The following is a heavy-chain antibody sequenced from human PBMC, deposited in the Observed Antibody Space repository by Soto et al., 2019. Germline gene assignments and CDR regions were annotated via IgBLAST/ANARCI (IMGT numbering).Heavy chain of an antibody. V-gene: IGHV4-34*01. D-gene: IGHD2-15*01. Sequence: SETLSLTCAVYGGSFNSYFWSWVRQSPGKGLEWIGEISHSGGVKYNPSLKSRVTISIDTSRNQFSLKLRSVTAADTAVYYCARVKEGVVPPPVLGLGTAYPYSCLDVCGQGTTVTVYS. CDR3: ARVKEGVVPPPVLGLGTAYPYSCLDV. CDR1: GGSFNSYF. CDR2: ISHSGGV. J-gene: IGHJ6*02.